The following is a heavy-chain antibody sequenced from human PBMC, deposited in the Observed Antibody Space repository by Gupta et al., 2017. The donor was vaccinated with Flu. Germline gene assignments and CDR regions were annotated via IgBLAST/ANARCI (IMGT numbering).Heavy chain of an antibody. J-gene: IGHJ4*02. Sequence: EVQLVESGGGLVKPGGSLRLSCAASGLPFSSYSMNWVRQAPGKGLGWVSSISSSSSYIYYADSVKGRFTISRDNAKNSLYLQMNSLRAEDTAVYYCARDGSFYCSGGSCYYFDYWGQGTLVTVSS. CDR1: GLPFSSYS. V-gene: IGHV3-21*01. CDR3: ARDGSFYCSGGSCYYFDY. CDR2: ISSSSSYI. D-gene: IGHD2-15*01.